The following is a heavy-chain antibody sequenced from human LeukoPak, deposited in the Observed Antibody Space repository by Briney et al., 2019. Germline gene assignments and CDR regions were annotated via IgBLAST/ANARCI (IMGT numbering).Heavy chain of an antibody. J-gene: IGHJ4*02. CDR3: ARDSGGSQYHAFDY. CDR1: GFTFSSYE. D-gene: IGHD2-15*01. V-gene: IGHV3-48*03. Sequence: GGSLRLSCAASGFTFSSYEMHWVRQAPGKGLEWVSYISSSGSTIYYADSVKGRFTISRDNAKNSLYLQMNSLRAEDTAVYYCARDSGGSQYHAFDYWGQGTLVTVSS. CDR2: ISSSGSTI.